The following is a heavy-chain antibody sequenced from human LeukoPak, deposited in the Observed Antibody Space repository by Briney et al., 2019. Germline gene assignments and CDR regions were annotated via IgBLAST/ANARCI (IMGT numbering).Heavy chain of an antibody. CDR3: ARDSVGQWLLPGLFDY. V-gene: IGHV3-23*01. D-gene: IGHD6-19*01. CDR2: ISVSGDTT. CDR1: GFTFNNYA. J-gene: IGHJ4*02. Sequence: GGSLRLSCAASGFTFNNYAMSWVRQAPGKGPEWVSAISVSGDTTNYADSVKGRFSISGDQSKNTLDLQLNSLRSEDTAVYYCARDSVGQWLLPGLFDYWGQGTLVTVSS.